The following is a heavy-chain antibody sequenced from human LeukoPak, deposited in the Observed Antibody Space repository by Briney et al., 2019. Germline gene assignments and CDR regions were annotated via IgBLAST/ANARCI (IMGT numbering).Heavy chain of an antibody. CDR3: AREVEGYMDV. D-gene: IGHD1-26*01. J-gene: IGHJ6*03. CDR2: ISSSSSTI. Sequence: GGSLRLSCAASGFTFSSHGMNWVRQAPGKGLEWVSYISSSSSTIYYADSVKGRFTISRDNAKNSLYLQMNSLRAEDTAVYYCAREVEGYMDVWGKGTTVTVSS. V-gene: IGHV3-48*01. CDR1: GFTFSSHG.